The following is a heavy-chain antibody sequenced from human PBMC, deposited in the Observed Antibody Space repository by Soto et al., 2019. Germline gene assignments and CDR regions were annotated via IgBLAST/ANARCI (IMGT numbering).Heavy chain of an antibody. D-gene: IGHD2-2*01. CDR1: GFTFTSSA. Sequence: ASVKVSCKASGFTFTSSAVQWVRQARGQRLEWIGWIVVGSGNTNYAQKFQERVTITRDMSTSTAYMELSSLRSEDTAVYYCAAFLCSSTSCYGYYGMDVWGQGTTVTVSS. V-gene: IGHV1-58*01. CDR3: AAFLCSSTSCYGYYGMDV. CDR2: IVVGSGNT. J-gene: IGHJ6*02.